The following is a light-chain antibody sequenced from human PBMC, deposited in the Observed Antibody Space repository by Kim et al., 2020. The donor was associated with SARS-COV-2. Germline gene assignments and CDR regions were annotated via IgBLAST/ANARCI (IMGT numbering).Light chain of an antibody. CDR1: SSNVGAYNY. CDR3: CSYAGYNAFV. Sequence: QSALTQPRSVSGSPGQSVTISCTGSSSNVGAYNYVSWYQHHPGKAPKLMIFDVNKRPSGVPDRFSGSKSGNTASLTISGLQAEDETDYYCCSYAGYNAFVFGGGTKLTVL. V-gene: IGLV2-11*01. J-gene: IGLJ3*02. CDR2: DVN.